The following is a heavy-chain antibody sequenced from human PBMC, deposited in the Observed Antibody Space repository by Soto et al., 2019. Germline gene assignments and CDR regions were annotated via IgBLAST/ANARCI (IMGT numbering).Heavy chain of an antibody. CDR3: ARADTAMVTHAFDI. D-gene: IGHD5-18*01. J-gene: IGHJ3*02. CDR2: ISSSSSYI. CDR1: GFTFSSDS. V-gene: IGHV3-21*01. Sequence: GGSLRLSCAASGFTFSSDSINWVRQAPGKGLEWVSSISSSSSYIYYADSVKGRFTISRDNAKNSLYLQMNSLRAEDTAVYYCARADTAMVTHAFDIWGQGTMVTVSS.